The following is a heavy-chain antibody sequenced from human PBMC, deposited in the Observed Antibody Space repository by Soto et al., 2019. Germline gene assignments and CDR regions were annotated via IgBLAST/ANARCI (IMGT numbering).Heavy chain of an antibody. D-gene: IGHD2-21*02. CDR3: GKGRASDCPGCTQDY. CDR2: VSGSGDST. V-gene: IGHV3-23*01. CDR1: AFTFSSYA. Sequence: EVQLLESGGGLAQPGGSLRLSCAASAFTFSSYAMSWVRQAPGKGLEWVSAVSGSGDSTYYADSVKGRFTISRDNSKNTLYLHMNSLRAEDTAVYYCGKGRASDCPGCTQDYWGQGTLVTVSS. J-gene: IGHJ4*02.